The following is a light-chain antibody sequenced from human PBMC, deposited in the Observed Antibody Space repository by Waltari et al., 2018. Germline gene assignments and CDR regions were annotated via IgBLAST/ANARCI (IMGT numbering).Light chain of an antibody. Sequence: QTVLTQEPSLSVSPGGTVTLTCALSSGSVSSTSYATWYQQTPGQAPRTLVCKGNGRSSGVPDRFSGSILGNKAALTITGAQADDESDYYCSMYMGSGIWVFGEGTKLTVL. CDR2: KGN. J-gene: IGLJ3*02. CDR1: SGSVSSTSY. CDR3: SMYMGSGIWV. V-gene: IGLV8-61*01.